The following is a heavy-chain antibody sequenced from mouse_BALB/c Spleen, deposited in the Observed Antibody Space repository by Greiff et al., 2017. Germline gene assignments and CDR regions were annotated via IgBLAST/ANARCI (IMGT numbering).Heavy chain of an antibody. V-gene: IGHV5-4*02. CDR1: GFTFSDYY. Sequence: DVKLVESGGGLVKPGGSLKLSCAASGFTFSDYYMYWVRQTPEKRLEWVATISDGGSYTYYPDSVKGRFTISRDNAKNNLYLQMSSLKSEDTAMYYCARGQLAYAMDYWGQGTSVTVSS. J-gene: IGHJ4*01. D-gene: IGHD6-1*01. CDR2: ISDGGSYT. CDR3: ARGQLAYAMDY.